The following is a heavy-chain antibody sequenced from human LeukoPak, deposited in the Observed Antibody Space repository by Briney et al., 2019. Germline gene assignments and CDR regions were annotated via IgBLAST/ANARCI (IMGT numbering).Heavy chain of an antibody. CDR2: ISSSGSTI. CDR3: AKDFGFMVTTPDY. CDR1: GFTFSSYE. J-gene: IGHJ4*02. V-gene: IGHV3-48*03. Sequence: GGPLRLSCAASGFTFSSYEMNWVRQAPGKGLEWVSYISSSGSTIYYADSVKGRFTISRDNSKNTLFLQMNSLRAEDTAVYYCAKDFGFMVTTPDYWGQGTLVTVSS. D-gene: IGHD4-17*01.